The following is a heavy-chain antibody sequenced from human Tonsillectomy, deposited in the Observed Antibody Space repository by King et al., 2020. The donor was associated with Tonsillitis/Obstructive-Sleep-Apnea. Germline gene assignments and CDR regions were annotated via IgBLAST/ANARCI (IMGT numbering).Heavy chain of an antibody. Sequence: QLVQSGAEVKKPGASVKVSCKASGYTFTRYGISWVRQAPGQGLEWMGWISAYNDNTNYAQTFQGRVTMTTDTSTSTAYMELRSLRSDDTAVYYCARNWNWNSYYYYMDVWGKGTTVTVSS. CDR2: ISAYNDNT. CDR3: ARNWNWNSYYYYMDV. J-gene: IGHJ6*03. D-gene: IGHD1-1*01. CDR1: GYTFTRYG. V-gene: IGHV1-18*01.